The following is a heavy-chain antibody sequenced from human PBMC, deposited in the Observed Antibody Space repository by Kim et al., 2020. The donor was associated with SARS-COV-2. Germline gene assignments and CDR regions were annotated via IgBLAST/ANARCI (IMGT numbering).Heavy chain of an antibody. CDR2: ISAYNGNT. CDR1: GYTFTSYG. D-gene: IGHD3-22*01. CDR3: ARVVYRYDSLFGFRVIQPSGMDV. Sequence: ASVKVSCKASGYTFTSYGISWVRQAPGQGLEWMGWISAYNGNTNYAQKLQGRVTMTTDTSTSTAYMELRSLRSDDTAVYYCARVVYRYDSLFGFRVIQPSGMDVWGQGTTVTVSS. J-gene: IGHJ6*02. V-gene: IGHV1-18*01.